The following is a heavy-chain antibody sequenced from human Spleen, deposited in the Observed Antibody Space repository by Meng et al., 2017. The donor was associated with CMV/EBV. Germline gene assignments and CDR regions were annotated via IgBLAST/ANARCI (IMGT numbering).Heavy chain of an antibody. CDR3: ARERVWSVYYYGMDV. V-gene: IGHV1-2*02. J-gene: IGHJ6*02. Sequence: ASVKVSCKASKHTFTTHVVHWVRQAPGQGLEWMGWINPNSGGTNYAQKFQGRVTMTRDTSISTAYMELSRLRSDDTAVYYCARERVWSVYYYGMDVWGQGTTVTVSS. CDR2: INPNSGGT. CDR1: KHTFTTHV. D-gene: IGHD3-3*01.